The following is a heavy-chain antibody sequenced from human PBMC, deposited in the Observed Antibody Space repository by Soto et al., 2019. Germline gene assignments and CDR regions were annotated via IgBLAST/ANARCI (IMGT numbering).Heavy chain of an antibody. CDR1: GGTFSSYT. D-gene: IGHD2-15*01. CDR2: IIPILGIA. Sequence: QVQLVQSGAEVKKPGSSVKVSCKASGGTFSSYTISWVRQAPGQGLEWMGRIIPILGIANYAQKFQGRVTITADKSTSTAYMELSSLRSEDTAVYYCARDQEGCSGGSCYVFGYWGQGTRVTVSA. J-gene: IGHJ4*02. CDR3: ARDQEGCSGGSCYVFGY. V-gene: IGHV1-69*08.